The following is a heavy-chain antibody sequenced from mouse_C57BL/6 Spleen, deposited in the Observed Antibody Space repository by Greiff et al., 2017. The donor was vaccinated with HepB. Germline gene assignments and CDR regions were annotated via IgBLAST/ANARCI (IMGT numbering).Heavy chain of an antibody. CDR1: GYTFTDYY. Sequence: QVQLKESGAELVRPGASVKLSCKASGYTFTDYYINWVKQRPGQGLEWIARIYPGSGNTYYNEKFKGKATLTAEKSSSTAYMQLSSLTSEDSAVYFCARGGASRDYFDYWGQGTTLTVSS. CDR3: ARGGASRDYFDY. V-gene: IGHV1-76*01. D-gene: IGHD1-1*01. J-gene: IGHJ2*01. CDR2: IYPGSGNT.